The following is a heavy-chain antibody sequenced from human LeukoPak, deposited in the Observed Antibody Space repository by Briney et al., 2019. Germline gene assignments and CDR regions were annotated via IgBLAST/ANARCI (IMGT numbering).Heavy chain of an antibody. V-gene: IGHV3-23*01. CDR1: GFTFSSYA. J-gene: IGHJ4*02. CDR2: ISGSGGST. D-gene: IGHD2-2*01. CDR3: ATTSAMSCSSSSCYSDY. Sequence: GGSLRLSCAASGFTFSSYAMSWVRQAPEKGLEWVSGISGSGGSTYYADFVKGRFTISRDNSKNTLYLQMNSLRAEDTAVFYCATTSAMSCSSSSCYSDYWGQGTLVTVSS.